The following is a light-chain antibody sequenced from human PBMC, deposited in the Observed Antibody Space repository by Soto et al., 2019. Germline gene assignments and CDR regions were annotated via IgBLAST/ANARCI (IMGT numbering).Light chain of an antibody. CDR3: QQYSSSPRT. CDR1: QTISSGF. J-gene: IGKJ5*01. V-gene: IGKV3-20*01. CDR2: DAS. Sequence: EIVMTQSPGTLSVSPGERATLSCRASQTISSGFLAWYQQKVGQAPRLLIYDASNRATGVPDRFSGSGSGTDFSLTISRLEPEDFAVYHCQQYSSSPRTFGQGTRLEI.